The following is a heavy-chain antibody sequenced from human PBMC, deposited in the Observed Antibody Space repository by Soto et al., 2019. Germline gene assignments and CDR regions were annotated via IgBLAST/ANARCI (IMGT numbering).Heavy chain of an antibody. V-gene: IGHV3-7*03. CDR3: ASRGSAGIHFDS. CDR1: GFSFSNYW. CDR2: INQDGTGG. J-gene: IGHJ4*02. D-gene: IGHD3-10*01. Sequence: GGSLRLSCAASGFSFSNYWMSWVRQAPGKGLEWVGNINQDGTGGYYVDSLKGRFTISRDNAKNSLFLQMNNLRAEDTAVYYCASRGSAGIHFDSWGQGSLVTVSS.